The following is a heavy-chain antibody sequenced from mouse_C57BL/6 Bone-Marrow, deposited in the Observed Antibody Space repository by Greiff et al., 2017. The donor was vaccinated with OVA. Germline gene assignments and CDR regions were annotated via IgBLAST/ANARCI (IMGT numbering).Heavy chain of an antibody. J-gene: IGHJ3*01. V-gene: IGHV1-26*01. CDR1: GYTFTDYY. D-gene: IGHD1-1*01. Sequence: VQLQQSGPELVKPGASVKISCKASGYTFTDYYMNWVKQSHGKSLEWIGDINPNNGGTSYNQKFKGKATLTVAKSSSTAYMELRSLTSEDSAVYYCARAGIYYYGSSYVRFAYWGQGTLVTVSA. CDR2: INPNNGGT. CDR3: ARAGIYYYGSSYVRFAY.